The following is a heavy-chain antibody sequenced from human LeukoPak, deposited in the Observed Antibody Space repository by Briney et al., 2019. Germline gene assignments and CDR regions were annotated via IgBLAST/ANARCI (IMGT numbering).Heavy chain of an antibody. D-gene: IGHD6-19*01. CDR3: VRGRYSSGWFKDKNWFDP. V-gene: IGHV4-59*12. J-gene: IGHJ5*02. CDR1: GGSIGTYY. CDR2: IYYNGYT. Sequence: SETLSLTCTVSGGSIGTYYWSWIRQPPGKGLEWIGYIYYNGYTDYNPSLKSRVTISVHTSKNQFSLKLSSVTAADTAVYYCVRGRYSSGWFKDKNWFDPWGQGIPVTVSS.